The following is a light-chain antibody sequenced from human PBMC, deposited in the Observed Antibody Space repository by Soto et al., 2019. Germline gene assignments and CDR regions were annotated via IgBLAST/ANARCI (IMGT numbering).Light chain of an antibody. CDR3: QQLNTYPIT. J-gene: IGKJ3*01. CDR1: QGISSY. V-gene: IGKV1-9*01. CDR2: AAS. Sequence: DIQLTQSPSFLSASVGDSVSITCRASQGISSYLAWFQQKPGKAPKLLIYAASTLQSGVPSRFSGSGSGTEFTLTISTLQPEDFASYYCQQLNTYPITFGPGTKVDI.